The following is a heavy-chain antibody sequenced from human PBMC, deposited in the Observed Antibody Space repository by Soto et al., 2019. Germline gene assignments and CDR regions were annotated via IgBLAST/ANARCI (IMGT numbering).Heavy chain of an antibody. D-gene: IGHD3-22*01. V-gene: IGHV3-33*01. CDR3: ARLRHFYDSQGLVEGWGMDV. J-gene: IGHJ6*02. Sequence: PGGSLRLSCAASGFTFSSYGMHWVRQAPGKGLEWVAVIWYDGSNKYYADSVKGRFTISRDNSKNTLYLQMNSLRAEDTAVYYCARLRHFYDSQGLVEGWGMDVWGQGTTVTVSS. CDR2: IWYDGSNK. CDR1: GFTFSSYG.